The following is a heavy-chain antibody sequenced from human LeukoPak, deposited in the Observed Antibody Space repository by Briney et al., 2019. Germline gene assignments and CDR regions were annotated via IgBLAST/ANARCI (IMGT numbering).Heavy chain of an antibody. Sequence: GGSLRLSRAASGFTFSSYSMNWVRQAPGKGLEWVSSISSSSSYIYYADSVKGRFTISRDNAKNSLYLQMNSLRAEDTAVYYCARGAIRTFDYWGQGTLVTVSS. V-gene: IGHV3-21*01. CDR2: ISSSSSYI. CDR3: ARGAIRTFDY. J-gene: IGHJ4*02. CDR1: GFTFSSYS. D-gene: IGHD3-16*01.